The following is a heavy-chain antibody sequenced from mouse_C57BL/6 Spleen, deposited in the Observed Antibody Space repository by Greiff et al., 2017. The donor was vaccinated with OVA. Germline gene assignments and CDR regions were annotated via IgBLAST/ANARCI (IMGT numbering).Heavy chain of an antibody. Sequence: QVQLQQPGAELVKPGASVKLSCKASGYTFTSYWMHWVKQRPGRGLEWIGRIDPNSGGTKYNEKFKSKATLTVDKPSSTADMQLSSLTSEDSAVYYCAREGDYKYFDVWGTGTTVTVSS. J-gene: IGHJ1*03. CDR1: GYTFTSYW. CDR2: IDPNSGGT. V-gene: IGHV1-72*01. D-gene: IGHD1-3*01. CDR3: AREGDYKYFDV.